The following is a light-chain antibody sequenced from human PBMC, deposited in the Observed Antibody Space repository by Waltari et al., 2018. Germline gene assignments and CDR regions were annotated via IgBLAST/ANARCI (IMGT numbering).Light chain of an antibody. CDR2: DAS. CDR1: QSVSNY. Sequence: EIVLTQSPATLSLSPGERATLPCRASQSVSNYLAWYQQKPGQAPSLLIYDASNRATGIPARFSGGGSGTDFTLTISSLEPEDFAVYYCQQRISWPLTFGGGTKVEIK. V-gene: IGKV3-11*01. J-gene: IGKJ4*01. CDR3: QQRISWPLT.